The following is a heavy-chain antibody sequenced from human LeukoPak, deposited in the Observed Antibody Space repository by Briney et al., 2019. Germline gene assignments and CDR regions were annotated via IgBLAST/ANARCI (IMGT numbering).Heavy chain of an antibody. J-gene: IGHJ6*03. V-gene: IGHV3-53*01. CDR2: IYSGGST. Sequence: GGSLRLSCAASGVTVSSNYMSWVRQAPGKGLEWVSVIYSGGSTYYADSVKGRFTISRDNSKNTLYLQMNSLRAEDTAVYYCASGSGSYRTPYYYMDVWGTGTTVTVSS. D-gene: IGHD3-10*01. CDR3: ASGSGSYRTPYYYMDV. CDR1: GVTVSSNY.